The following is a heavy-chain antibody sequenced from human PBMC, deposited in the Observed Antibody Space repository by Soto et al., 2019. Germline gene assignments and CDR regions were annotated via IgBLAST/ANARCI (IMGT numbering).Heavy chain of an antibody. Sequence: EVQLLESGGGLVQPGGSLRLSCAASGFTFSSYAMSWVRQAPGKGLEWVSAISGSGGSTYYADSVKGRFTISRDHSKNSLYLQMNSLRAEDTAVYYCAKPTTVTSYWYFDRWGRGTLVTVSS. CDR3: AKPTTVTSYWYFDR. CDR1: GFTFSSYA. V-gene: IGHV3-23*01. J-gene: IGHJ2*01. D-gene: IGHD4-17*01. CDR2: ISGSGGST.